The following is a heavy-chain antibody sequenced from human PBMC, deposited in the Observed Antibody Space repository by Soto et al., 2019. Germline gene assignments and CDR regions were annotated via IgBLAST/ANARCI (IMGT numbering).Heavy chain of an antibody. Sequence: ASVKVSCKASGYTFTSYYMHWVRQAPGQGLEWMGIINPSGGSTSYAQKFQGRVTMTRDTSTSTVYMELSSLRSEDTAVYYCARPQYGDYRLRSAYYGMDVWGQGTTVTVSS. V-gene: IGHV1-46*01. CDR3: ARPQYGDYRLRSAYYGMDV. CDR1: GYTFTSYY. J-gene: IGHJ6*02. CDR2: INPSGGST. D-gene: IGHD4-17*01.